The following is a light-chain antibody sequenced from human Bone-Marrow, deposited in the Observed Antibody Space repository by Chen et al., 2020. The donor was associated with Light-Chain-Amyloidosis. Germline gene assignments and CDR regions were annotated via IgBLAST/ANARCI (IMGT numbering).Light chain of an antibody. CDR3: CSQRGPATLL. V-gene: IGLV2-18*02. CDR2: EVN. CDR1: SSDIGRSDR. J-gene: IGLJ2*01. Sequence: QSALTQPPSVSGSLGQSVTISCTGPSSDIGRSDRVAWYQQPPGSAPTLIIYEVNNRPSGVPNRFSGSKSGNRASLTISGLQAEDAADYFCCSQRGPATLLFGGGTRVTVL.